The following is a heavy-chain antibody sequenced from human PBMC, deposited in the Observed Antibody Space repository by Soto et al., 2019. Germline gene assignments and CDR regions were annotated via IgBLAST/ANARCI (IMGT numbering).Heavy chain of an antibody. CDR2: MNPNNGNT. J-gene: IGHJ6*02. CDR3: ARVEIAAPGPFYYGMDV. D-gene: IGHD6-13*01. CDR1: GYTFTSYD. V-gene: IGHV1-8*01. Sequence: QVQLVQSGAEVKKPGASVKVSCKASGYTFTSYDINWVRQATGQGLEWMGWMNPNNGNTGYAQKFQGRVTMTRDTSISTAYMELRSLRSEDTAVYYCARVEIAAPGPFYYGMDVWGQGTTVTFSS.